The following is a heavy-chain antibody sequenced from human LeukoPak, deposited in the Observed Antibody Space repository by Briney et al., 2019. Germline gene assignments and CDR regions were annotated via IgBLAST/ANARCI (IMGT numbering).Heavy chain of an antibody. CDR3: ASDHGGGNLKGDYFDY. J-gene: IGHJ4*02. V-gene: IGHV6-1*01. Sequence: SQTLLLTCAISVDSVSSNSAAWNWIRQSPSRGLEWLGRTYYRSRWYNDYAVSVQTRITINRDTSKNQFSLHLSSVTPEDSAVYYCASDHGGGNLKGDYFDYWGQGTPVTVSA. CDR2: TYYRSRWYN. D-gene: IGHD4-23*01. CDR1: VDSVSSNSAA.